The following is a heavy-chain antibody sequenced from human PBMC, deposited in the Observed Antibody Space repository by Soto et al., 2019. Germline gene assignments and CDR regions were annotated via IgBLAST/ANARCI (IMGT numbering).Heavy chain of an antibody. CDR3: AKDPYGSGSYDY. J-gene: IGHJ4*02. CDR2: ISGSGGST. Sequence: EVQLLESGGGLVQPGGSLRLSCAASGFTFSSYAMSWVRQAPGKGLEWVSAISGSGGSTYYADSVKGRFTISRDNAKNTLYLQMNSLSAEDTAVYYCAKDPYGSGSYDYWGQGTLVTVSS. CDR1: GFTFSSYA. V-gene: IGHV3-23*01. D-gene: IGHD3-10*01.